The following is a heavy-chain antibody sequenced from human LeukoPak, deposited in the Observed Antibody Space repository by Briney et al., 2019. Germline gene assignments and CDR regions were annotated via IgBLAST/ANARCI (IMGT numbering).Heavy chain of an antibody. J-gene: IGHJ4*02. Sequence: SGGSLRLSCAASGFTFSSYSMNWVRQAPGKGLEGVSSISSSSSYIYYADSVKGRFTISRDNAKNSLYLQMNSLRAEDTAVYYCARDLIRYYYDSSAYYFDYWGQGTLVTVSS. D-gene: IGHD3-22*01. CDR2: ISSSSSYI. CDR3: ARDLIRYYYDSSAYYFDY. V-gene: IGHV3-21*01. CDR1: GFTFSSYS.